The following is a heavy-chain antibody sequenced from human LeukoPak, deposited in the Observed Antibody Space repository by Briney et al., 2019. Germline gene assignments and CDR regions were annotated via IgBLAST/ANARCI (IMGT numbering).Heavy chain of an antibody. V-gene: IGHV4-34*01. J-gene: IGHJ4*02. D-gene: IGHD5-18*01. CDR3: ARQWGYSYGHFDF. Sequence: SETLSLTCAVYGGSFSGYYWSWIRQPPGKGLEWIGSIYHSGSAYYNPSLKSRVTISVDTSKNQFSLKLSSVTAADTTVYYCARQWGYSYGHFDFWGQGTLVTVSS. CDR2: IYHSGSA. CDR1: GGSFSGYY.